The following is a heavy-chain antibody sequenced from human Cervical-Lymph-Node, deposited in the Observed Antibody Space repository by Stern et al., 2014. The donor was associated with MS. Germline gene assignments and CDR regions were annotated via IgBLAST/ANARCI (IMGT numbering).Heavy chain of an antibody. D-gene: IGHD3-16*02. CDR3: ARAMITFGGVIVGFDP. CDR2: INPSGGST. CDR1: GYTFTSYY. Sequence: VQLVQSGAEVKKPGASVKVSCKASGYTFTSYYMHWVRQAPGQGLEWMGIINPSGGSTSYAQKFQGRVTMTRDTSTSTVYMELSSLRSEDTAVYYCARAMITFGGVIVGFDPWGQGTLVTVSS. V-gene: IGHV1-46*01. J-gene: IGHJ5*02.